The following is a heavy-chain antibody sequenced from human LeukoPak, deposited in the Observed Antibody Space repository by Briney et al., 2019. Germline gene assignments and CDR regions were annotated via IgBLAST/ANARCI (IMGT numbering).Heavy chain of an antibody. CDR3: AREGAPCTFDY. CDR2: IYHSGST. D-gene: IGHD3-16*01. J-gene: IGHJ4*02. Sequence: SETLSLTCTVSGGSISSSSYYWGWIRQPPGKGLEWIGSIYHSGSTYYNPSLKSRVTISVDTSKNQFSLKLSSVTAADTAVYYCAREGAPCTFDYWGQGTLVTVSS. CDR1: GGSISSSSYY. V-gene: IGHV4-39*07.